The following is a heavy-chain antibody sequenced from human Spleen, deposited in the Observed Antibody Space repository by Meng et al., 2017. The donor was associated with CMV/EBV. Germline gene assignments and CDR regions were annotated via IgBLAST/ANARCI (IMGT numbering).Heavy chain of an antibody. V-gene: IGHV3-49*04. J-gene: IGHJ6*02. CDR3: SRHLRFDFWSGYYSPYYYYYGLDV. CDR2: IRSKVYGGTT. CDR1: GFTFGDYA. D-gene: IGHD3-3*01. Sequence: SCTASGFTFGDYAMSWDRQAPGKGLEWVGFIRSKVYGGTTEYAASVKGRFAISRDDSKSIAYLQMNSLKTEDTAVYYCSRHLRFDFWSGYYSPYYYYYGLDVWGQGTTVTVSS.